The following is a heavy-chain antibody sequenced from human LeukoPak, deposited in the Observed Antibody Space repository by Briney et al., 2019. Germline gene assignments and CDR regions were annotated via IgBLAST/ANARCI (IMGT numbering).Heavy chain of an antibody. J-gene: IGHJ3*02. D-gene: IGHD2-15*01. CDR1: GFTFSSYS. V-gene: IGHV3-21*01. Sequence: PGGSLRLSCAASGFTFSSYSMNWVRQAPGKGLEWVSSISSSSSYIYYADSVKGRFTISRDNAKNSLYLQMNSLRAEDTAVYYCARCGRTSGGSCYSSSFDIWGQGTMVTVSS. CDR2: ISSSSSYI. CDR3: ARCGRTSGGSCYSSSFDI.